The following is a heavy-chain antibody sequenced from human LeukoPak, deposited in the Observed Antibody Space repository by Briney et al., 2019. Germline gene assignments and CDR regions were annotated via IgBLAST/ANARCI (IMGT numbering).Heavy chain of an antibody. J-gene: IGHJ4*02. CDR3: TRDQWELADY. Sequence: GGSLRLSCAASGFTFSNAWMNWVRQAPGKGLEWVGRIKSKTDGGTTDYAAPVKGRFTISRDDSKSIAYLQMNSLKTEDTAVYYCTRDQWELADYWGQGTLVTVSS. CDR2: IKSKTDGGTT. D-gene: IGHD1-26*01. CDR1: GFTFSNAW. V-gene: IGHV3-15*07.